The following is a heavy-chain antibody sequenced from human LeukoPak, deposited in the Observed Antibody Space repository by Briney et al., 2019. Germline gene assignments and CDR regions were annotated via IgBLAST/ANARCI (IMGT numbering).Heavy chain of an antibody. J-gene: IGHJ4*02. Sequence: PGGSLRLSCAASGFAFSSYAMSWVCQAPGKGLEWVSAISGSGDSTYYTDSVKGRFTISRDNSKNTLYLQMNSLGAEDTARYYCAKRAFFNSGSIDYWGQGTLVTVSS. V-gene: IGHV3-23*01. CDR1: GFAFSSYA. CDR3: AKRAFFNSGSIDY. CDR2: ISGSGDST. D-gene: IGHD1-26*01.